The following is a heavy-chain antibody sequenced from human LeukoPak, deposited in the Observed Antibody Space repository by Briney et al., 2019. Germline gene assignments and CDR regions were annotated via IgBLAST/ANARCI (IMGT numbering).Heavy chain of an antibody. Sequence: GGSLRLSCAASGFTFSGFWMHWVRQAPGKGLVWVSCISFDGSDATYTDSVKGRFTISRDNAKNTLHLQMDSLTVEDTAVDYCARDAGYSRYDPPWGYYFDYWGQGTLVTVSS. J-gene: IGHJ4*02. CDR2: ISFDGSDA. CDR1: GFTFSGFW. V-gene: IGHV3-74*01. D-gene: IGHD5-12*01. CDR3: ARDAGYSRYDPPWGYYFDY.